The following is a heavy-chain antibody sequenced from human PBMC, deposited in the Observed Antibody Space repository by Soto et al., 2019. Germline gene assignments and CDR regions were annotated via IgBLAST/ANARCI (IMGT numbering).Heavy chain of an antibody. CDR2: IYWDDDK. CDR1: GFSLSTSGVG. CDR3: AHPPRRGGTGGVFDY. Sequence: QITLKESGPTLVKPTQTLTLTCTFSGFSLSTSGVGVGWIRQPPGKALEWLALIYWDDDKRYSPSLKSRLTTTKDPPKNQVVLKMTHMAPGETATYYWAHPPRRGGTGGVFDYGGQGTLVPVPS. D-gene: IGHD2-8*01. J-gene: IGHJ4*02. V-gene: IGHV2-5*02.